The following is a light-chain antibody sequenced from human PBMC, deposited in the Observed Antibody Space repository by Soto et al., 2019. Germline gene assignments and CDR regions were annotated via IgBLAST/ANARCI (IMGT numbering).Light chain of an antibody. Sequence: DIVMTQSPDSLAVSLGERATINGKSSQSVLYNSDNKNYLAWYQQKPGQPPKLLIYWASTRDSGVPDRFSGSGSGADFTLTISSLQAEDVAVYYCQQYYSTLTFGGGTKVEIK. CDR1: QSVLYNSDNKNY. CDR2: WAS. J-gene: IGKJ4*01. V-gene: IGKV4-1*01. CDR3: QQYYSTLT.